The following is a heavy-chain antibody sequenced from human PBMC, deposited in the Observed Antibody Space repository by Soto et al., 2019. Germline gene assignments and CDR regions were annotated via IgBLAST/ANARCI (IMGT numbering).Heavy chain of an antibody. CDR2: IYHSGST. D-gene: IGHD3-10*01. V-gene: IGHV4-4*02. CDR3: ARVTMVRGVMTFDAFDI. J-gene: IGHJ3*02. Sequence: QVQLQESGPGLVKPSGTLSLTCAVSSGSISSSNWWRWVRQPPGKGLEWIGEIYHSGSTNYNPSLKSRVTISVDKSKNKFSLKLSSVTAADTAVYYCARVTMVRGVMTFDAFDIWGQGTMVTVSS. CDR1: SGSISSSNW.